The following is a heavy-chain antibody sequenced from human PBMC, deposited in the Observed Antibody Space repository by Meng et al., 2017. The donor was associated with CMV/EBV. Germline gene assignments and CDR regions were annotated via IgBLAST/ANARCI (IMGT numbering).Heavy chain of an antibody. CDR2: IYTSGST. Sequence: QGRRQEAGPGSGKPSGTLSLTCTVFGGFLSSYYWSWIRQPAGKGLEWIGRIYTSGSTNYNPSLKSRVTMSVDTSKNQFSLKLSSVTAADTAVYYCARGSYYRYVIDYWGQGTLVTVSS. CDR3: ARGSYYRYVIDY. V-gene: IGHV4-4*07. CDR1: GGFLSSYY. J-gene: IGHJ4*02. D-gene: IGHD2-21*01.